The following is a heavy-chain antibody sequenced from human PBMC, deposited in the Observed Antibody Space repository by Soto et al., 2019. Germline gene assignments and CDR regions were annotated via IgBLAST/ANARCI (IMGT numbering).Heavy chain of an antibody. J-gene: IGHJ3*02. CDR2: IWYDGSNK. CDR3: ARVSYYDSRGYYYYAFDI. Sequence: GGSLRLSCAASGFTFSSYGMHWVRQAPGKGLEWVAVIWYDGSNKYYADSVKGRFTISRDNSKNTLYLQMTTLRAEDTAVYYCARVSYYDSRGYYYYAFDIWGQGTMVTVSS. V-gene: IGHV3-33*01. D-gene: IGHD3-22*01. CDR1: GFTFSSYG.